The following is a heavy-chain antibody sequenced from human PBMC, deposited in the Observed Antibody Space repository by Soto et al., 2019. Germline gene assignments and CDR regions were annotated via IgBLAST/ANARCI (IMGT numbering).Heavy chain of an antibody. CDR3: ARDPDSSGGFGLDY. J-gene: IGHJ4*02. CDR2: TYYRSKWHY. V-gene: IGHV6-1*01. Sequence: QVQLQQSGPGLVKPSQTLSLTCAISGDSVSTNSAAWNWIRQSPSRGLEWLGRTYYRSKWHYDYAVSVKSRITITPDTSTNQFSLQLNSVTPEDTAVYYCARDPDSSGGFGLDYWGQGILVTVSS. D-gene: IGHD6-19*01. CDR1: GDSVSTNSAA.